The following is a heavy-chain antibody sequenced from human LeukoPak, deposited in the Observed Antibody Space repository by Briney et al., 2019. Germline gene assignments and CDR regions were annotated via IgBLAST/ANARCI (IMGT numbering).Heavy chain of an antibody. V-gene: IGHV4-38-2*02. CDR2: IYHSGST. CDR1: GYSISSGYY. D-gene: IGHD3-9*01. CDR3: ARKTYDILTGYPTDFDY. Sequence: SETLSLTCTVSGYSISSGYYWGWIRQPPGKGLEWIGSIYHSGSTYYNPSLKSRVTISVDTSKNQFSLKLSSVTAADTAVYYCARKTYDILTGYPTDFDYWGQGTLVTVSS. J-gene: IGHJ4*02.